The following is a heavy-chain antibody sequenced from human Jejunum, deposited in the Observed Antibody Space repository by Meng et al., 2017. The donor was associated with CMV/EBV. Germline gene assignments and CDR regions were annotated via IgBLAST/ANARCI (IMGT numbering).Heavy chain of an antibody. CDR3: ARDIDH. Sequence: EVQLVNSGGGLVKHGGYLRLSCIGSGFTFSSYNMNWVRQAPGKGLEWVSSISSSSRYINYADSVKGRFTISRDNAKNSLYLQMNSLRVEDTAIYYCARDIDHWGQGTLVTVSS. V-gene: IGHV3-21*01. CDR1: GFTFSSYN. CDR2: ISSSSRYI. J-gene: IGHJ5*02.